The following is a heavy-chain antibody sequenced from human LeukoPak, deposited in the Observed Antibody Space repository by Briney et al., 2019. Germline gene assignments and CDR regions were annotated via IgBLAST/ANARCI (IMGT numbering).Heavy chain of an antibody. V-gene: IGHV4-39*01. J-gene: IGHJ4*02. CDR3: ARRQLRDGFDY. D-gene: IGHD5-24*01. CDR2: IYYSGST. CDR1: GGSISSSSYY. Sequence: PSETLSLTCTVSGGSISSSSYYWGWIRQPPGKGLEWIGSIYYSGSTYYNPSLKSRVTISVDTSKNQFSLKLSSVTAADTAVYYCARRQLRDGFDYWGQGTLVTVSS.